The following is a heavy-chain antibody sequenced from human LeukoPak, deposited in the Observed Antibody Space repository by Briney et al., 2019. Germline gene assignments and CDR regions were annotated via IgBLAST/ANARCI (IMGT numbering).Heavy chain of an antibody. J-gene: IGHJ4*02. CDR2: INPSGGST. D-gene: IGHD5-12*01. Sequence: ASVKVSCKASGYPFTVYNIHWVRQAPGQGLEWMGRINPSGGSTIYAQKFQGRVTMTRDTSTTTVYIEMNSLRPEDTAVYSCARRYSGYDFGYWGQGTLVTVSS. CDR3: ARRYSGYDFGY. CDR1: GYPFTVYN. V-gene: IGHV1-46*01.